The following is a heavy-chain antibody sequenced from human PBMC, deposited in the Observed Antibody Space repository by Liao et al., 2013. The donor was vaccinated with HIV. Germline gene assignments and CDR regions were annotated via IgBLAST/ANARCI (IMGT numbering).Heavy chain of an antibody. J-gene: IGHJ4*02. CDR1: GASITSNNFY. Sequence: QLQLQESGPGLVKPSETLSLTCIVSGASITSNNFYWGWIRQPPGKGLEWIGSIYYSGDTYYTPSLKSRVTISLDTSKRQFSLKVNSVTAADTAVYYCARADWGSVDLTDFSFDYWGQGTLVTVSS. CDR2: IYYSGDT. V-gene: IGHV4-39*07. CDR3: ARADWGSVDLTDFSFDY. D-gene: IGHD7-27*01.